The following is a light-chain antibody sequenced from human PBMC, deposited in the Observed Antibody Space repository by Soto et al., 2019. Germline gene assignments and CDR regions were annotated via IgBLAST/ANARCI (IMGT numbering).Light chain of an antibody. CDR1: QSVTSY. CDR2: DAS. V-gene: IGKV3-11*01. CDR3: QQRSSWSLT. Sequence: EIVLTQSPAPLSLSPGERATLSCRASQSVTSYLAWYQQKPGQAPRLLLYDASNRATGIPAGFSGSGSGTDFALTISSVETEDFAVYYCQQRSSWSLTCGGGTKVEIK. J-gene: IGKJ4*01.